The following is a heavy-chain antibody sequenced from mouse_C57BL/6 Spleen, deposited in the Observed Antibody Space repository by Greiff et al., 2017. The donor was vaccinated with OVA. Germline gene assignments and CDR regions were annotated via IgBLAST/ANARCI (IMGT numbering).Heavy chain of an antibody. CDR1: GYTFTSYW. J-gene: IGHJ4*01. CDR3: ARRGGYDDAMDY. V-gene: IGHV1-55*01. CDR2: IYPGSGST. D-gene: IGHD3-1*01. Sequence: QVQLQQPGAELVKPGASVKMSCKASGYTFTSYWITWVKQRPGQGLEWIGDIYPGSGSTNYNEKFKSKATLTVDTSSSTAYMQLSSLTSEDSAVYYCARRGGYDDAMDYWGQGTSVTVSS.